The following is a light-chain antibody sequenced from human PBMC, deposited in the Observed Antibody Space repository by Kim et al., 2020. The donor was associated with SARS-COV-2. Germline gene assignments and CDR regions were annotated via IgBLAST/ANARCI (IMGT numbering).Light chain of an antibody. CDR1: SSDGGGYNY. CDR3: CSYAGSYTFVV. V-gene: IGLV2-11*01. J-gene: IGLJ2*01. CDR2: DVT. Sequence: QSVTISCTGSSSDGGGYNYVSWYQQHPGKAPKVMIYDVTKRPSGVPDRFSGSKSGNTASLTISGLQAEDEADYYCCSYAGSYTFVVFGGGTQLTVL.